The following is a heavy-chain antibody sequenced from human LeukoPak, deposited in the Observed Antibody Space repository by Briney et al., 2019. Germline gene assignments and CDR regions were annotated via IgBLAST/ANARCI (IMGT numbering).Heavy chain of an antibody. J-gene: IGHJ4*02. CDR3: ARIGFIRNYDFWSGYPNYFDY. V-gene: IGHV1-46*01. CDR2: INPSGGST. Sequence: ASVKVSCKASGYTFTSYYMHWVRQAPGQGLEWMGIINPSGGSTSYAQKFQVRVTMTTDTSTSTAYMELTTLRSDDTAVYYCARIGFIRNYDFWSGYPNYFDYWGQGTLVTVSS. CDR1: GYTFTSYY. D-gene: IGHD3-3*01.